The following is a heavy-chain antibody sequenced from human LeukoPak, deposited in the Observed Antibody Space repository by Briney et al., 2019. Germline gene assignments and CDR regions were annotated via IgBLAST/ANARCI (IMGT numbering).Heavy chain of an antibody. V-gene: IGHV3-15*01. D-gene: IGHD1-26*01. CDR3: TTYVGATAY. J-gene: IGHJ4*02. Sequence: PGGSLRLSCAASGFTSSNARMNWVRQAPGKGLEWVGRIKTKTDDGATDYSAPVKARFTISRDDPKTALYLQMNGLKTEDTAIYYCTTYVGATAYWGQGTLVTVSS. CDR2: IKTKTDDGAT. CDR1: GFTSSNAR.